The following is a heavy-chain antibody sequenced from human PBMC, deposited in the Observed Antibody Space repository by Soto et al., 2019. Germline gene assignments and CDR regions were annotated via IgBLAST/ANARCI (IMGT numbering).Heavy chain of an antibody. CDR1: GFTFDDYA. CDR3: AKVMNYFDFVYYYSYGMDV. CDR2: ISWNSGSI. J-gene: IGHJ6*02. Sequence: YLRLSCAASGFTFDDYAMHWVRQAPGKGLEWVSGISWNSGSIGYADSVKGRSTISRDDAKNSLYLQMNSLRAEDTALYHCAKVMNYFDFVYYYSYGMDVWCPGISVTVSS. D-gene: IGHD3-9*01. V-gene: IGHV3-9*01.